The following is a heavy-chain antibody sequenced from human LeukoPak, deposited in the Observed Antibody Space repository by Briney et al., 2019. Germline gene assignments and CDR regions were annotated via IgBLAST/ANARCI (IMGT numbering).Heavy chain of an antibody. V-gene: IGHV3-20*04. J-gene: IGHJ3*01. CDR2: INWNGGST. D-gene: IGHD5-18*01. CDR3: ARGTLYSYAFDV. Sequence: RGSLRLSCAASGFTFDDYGMSWVRQAPGKGLEWVSGINWNGGSTGYADSVKGRFTISRDNAKNSLYLQMNSLRAEDTALYYSARGTLYSYAFDVWGQGTMVTVSS. CDR1: GFTFDDYG.